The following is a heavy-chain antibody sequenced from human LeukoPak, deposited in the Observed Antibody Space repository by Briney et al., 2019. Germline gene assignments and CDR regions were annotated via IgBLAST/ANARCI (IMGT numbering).Heavy chain of an antibody. D-gene: IGHD3-10*01. CDR1: GFTFSSYG. Sequence: GGSLRLSCAASGFTFSSYGMHWVRHAPGKGLEWVAFIRDDGSNKFYADSVKGRFTISRDNSKNTLYLQMNSLRADDTAVYYCAKVGSAMVRGVIISYWGQGTLVTVSS. CDR3: AKVGSAMVRGVIISY. J-gene: IGHJ4*02. V-gene: IGHV3-30*02. CDR2: IRDDGSNK.